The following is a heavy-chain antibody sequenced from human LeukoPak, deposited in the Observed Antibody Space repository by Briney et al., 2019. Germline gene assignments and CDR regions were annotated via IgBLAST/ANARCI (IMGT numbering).Heavy chain of an antibody. V-gene: IGHV3-66*01. CDR2: IYSGGST. D-gene: IGHD3-10*01. J-gene: IGHJ4*02. Sequence: PGGSLRLSYAASGFTVSSNYMSWVRQAPGRGLEWVSVIYSGGSTYYADSVKGRFTISRDNSKNTLFLQMNSLRAGDTAVYYCARGTVTMVDYWGQGTLVTVSS. CDR3: ARGTVTMVDY. CDR1: GFTVSSNY.